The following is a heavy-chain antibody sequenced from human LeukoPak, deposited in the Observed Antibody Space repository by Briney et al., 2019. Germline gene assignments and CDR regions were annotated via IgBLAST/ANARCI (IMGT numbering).Heavy chain of an antibody. CDR3: ARDRYCSGGNCYGDAFDI. CDR1: GFSVRSNY. J-gene: IGHJ3*02. CDR2: MYSSSST. V-gene: IGHV3-53*01. Sequence: GGSLRLSCAASGFSVRSNYMSWVRQSPRKALEWVSIMYSSSSTDYADSVKGRFIISRDHSKNTLYLQMNSLRAEDTAVYYCARDRYCSGGNCYGDAFDIWGQGTMVTVSS. D-gene: IGHD2-15*01.